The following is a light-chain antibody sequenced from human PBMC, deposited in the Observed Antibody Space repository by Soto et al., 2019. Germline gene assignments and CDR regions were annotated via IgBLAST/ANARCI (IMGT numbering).Light chain of an antibody. Sequence: DIQMTQSPSTLSASVGDRVTITCRASQSISTWLAWYQQIPGRAPKLLIFDASSLESGVPSRFSGSGSGTEFTLTISSLQPEDFATYYCLQHNSYPPTFGQGTKVDI. CDR2: DAS. J-gene: IGKJ1*01. CDR3: LQHNSYPPT. CDR1: QSISTW. V-gene: IGKV1-5*01.